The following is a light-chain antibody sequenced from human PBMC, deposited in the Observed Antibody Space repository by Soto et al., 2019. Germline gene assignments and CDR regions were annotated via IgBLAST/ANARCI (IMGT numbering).Light chain of an antibody. CDR3: QQYNSYSTLT. CDR2: DAS. V-gene: IGKV1-5*01. J-gene: IGKJ3*01. CDR1: QSITNW. Sequence: DIQMTQSPSTLSASVGDRVTITCRASQSITNWLAWYQQKPGKAPKLLVYDASSLESGVPSRFSGSGSGTEFTLTISSLQTDDFATYYCQQYNSYSTLTFGPGTKVDIK.